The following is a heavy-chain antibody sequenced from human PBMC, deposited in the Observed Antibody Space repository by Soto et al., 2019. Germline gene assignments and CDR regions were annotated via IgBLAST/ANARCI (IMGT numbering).Heavy chain of an antibody. V-gene: IGHV1-18*04. CDR3: AREPVRGLLEWLSYFDY. J-gene: IGHJ4*02. CDR1: GYTFTSYG. D-gene: IGHD3-3*01. CDR2: ISAYNGNT. Sequence: ASVKVSCKASGYTFTSYGISWVRQAPGQGLEWMGWISAYNGNTSYAQKLQGRVTMTTDTSTSTAYMELRSLRSDDTAVYYCAREPVRGLLEWLSYFDYWGQGTLVTVSS.